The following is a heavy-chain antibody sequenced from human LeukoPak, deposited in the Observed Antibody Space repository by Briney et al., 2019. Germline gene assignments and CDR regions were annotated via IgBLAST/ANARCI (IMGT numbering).Heavy chain of an antibody. CDR1: GYTFTSYG. D-gene: IGHD3-3*01. CDR2: ISAYNGNT. CDR3: AVAGGGVVITGFDY. V-gene: IGHV1-18*01. J-gene: IGHJ4*02. Sequence: AASVKVSCKASGYTFTSYGISWVRQAPGQGLEWMGWISAYNGNTNYAQKLQGRVTMTTDTSTSTAYMELRSLRSDDTAVYCCAVAGGGVVITGFDYWGQGTLVTVSS.